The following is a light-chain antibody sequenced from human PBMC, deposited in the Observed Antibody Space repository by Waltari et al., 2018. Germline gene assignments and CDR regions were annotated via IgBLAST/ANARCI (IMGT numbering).Light chain of an antibody. V-gene: IGKV3-11*01. CDR2: DAS. CDR3: QERSDWRGLT. Sequence: EIVLTQSPATLSLSPGERAVLSCRASQSFNNYLAWYQQKPCQAPRLLVNDASTRATGIPARCSGSGSGTDFTLTISSLEPEDSAVYYCQERSDWRGLTFGPGTKVDIK. J-gene: IGKJ3*01. CDR1: QSFNNY.